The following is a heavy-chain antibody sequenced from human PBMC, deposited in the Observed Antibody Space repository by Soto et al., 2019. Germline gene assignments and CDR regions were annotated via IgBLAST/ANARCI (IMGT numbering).Heavy chain of an antibody. CDR1: EFTFSNYA. J-gene: IGHJ4*02. V-gene: IGHV3-30*03. CDR2: ISYDGNNK. D-gene: IGHD4-17*01. Sequence: GGSLRLSCAASEFTFSNYAMHWVRQSPGKGLQWLAVISYDGNNKYYADSVEGRFTISRDNSKNTVYLQMNSLRLEDTAVYYCARGPSYSDSYFDYWGQGTLVTSPQ. CDR3: ARGPSYSDSYFDY.